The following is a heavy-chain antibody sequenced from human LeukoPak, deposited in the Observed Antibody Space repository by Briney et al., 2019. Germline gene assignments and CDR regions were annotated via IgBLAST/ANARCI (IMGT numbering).Heavy chain of an antibody. J-gene: IGHJ4*02. CDR2: IYYSGIT. D-gene: IGHD4-17*01. CDR3: ARQKDYGDPFDC. CDR1: GGSISSYY. Sequence: SETLSLTCTVSGGSISSYYWSWIRQPAGKGLEWLGYIYYSGITNYNPSLKSRVTISVDTSKNQFSLKLSSVTAADTAVYYCARQKDYGDPFDCWGQGTLVTVSS. V-gene: IGHV4-59*08.